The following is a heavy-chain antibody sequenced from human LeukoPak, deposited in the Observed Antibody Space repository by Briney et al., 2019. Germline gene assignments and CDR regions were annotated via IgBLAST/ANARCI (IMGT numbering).Heavy chain of an antibody. J-gene: IGHJ3*02. CDR3: ARAPIFGVDVDAFDI. Sequence: PSETLSLSCTVSGGSISSYYWSWIRQPPGKGLEWIGYIYYSGSTNYNPSLKSRVPISVDTSKNQFSLKLSSVTAADTAVYYCARAPIFGVDVDAFDIWGQGTMVTVSS. D-gene: IGHD3-3*01. V-gene: IGHV4-59*01. CDR1: GGSISSYY. CDR2: IYYSGST.